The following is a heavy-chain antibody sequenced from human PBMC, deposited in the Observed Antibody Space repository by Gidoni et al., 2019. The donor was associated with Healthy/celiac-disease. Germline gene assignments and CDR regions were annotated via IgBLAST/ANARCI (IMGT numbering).Heavy chain of an antibody. J-gene: IGHJ6*03. V-gene: IGHV1-69*01. CDR2: IIPIFGTA. Sequence: QVQLVQSGAEVKKPGSSVTVSCKASGGTFSRYAITWLRQAPGQGLEWMGGIIPIFGTANYAQKFQGRVTITADESTSTAYMELSSLRSEDTAVYYCARAVEDIVVVPAAIGYYYYYMDVWGKGTTVTVSS. CDR1: GGTFSRYA. D-gene: IGHD2-2*01. CDR3: ARAVEDIVVVPAAIGYYYYYMDV.